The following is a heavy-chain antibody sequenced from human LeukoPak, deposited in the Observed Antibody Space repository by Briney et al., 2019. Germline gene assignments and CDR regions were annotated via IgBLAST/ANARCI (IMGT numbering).Heavy chain of an antibody. J-gene: IGHJ4*02. CDR2: IYYSGST. CDR1: GGSISSSSYY. V-gene: IGHV4-39*07. CDR3: ARPSGYDSTALDY. Sequence: SETLSLTCTVSGGSISSSSYYWGWIRQPPGKGLEWIGSIYYSGSTYYNPSLKSRVTISVDTSKNQFSLKLSSVTAADTAVYYCARPSGYDSTALDYWGQGTLVTVSS. D-gene: IGHD5-12*01.